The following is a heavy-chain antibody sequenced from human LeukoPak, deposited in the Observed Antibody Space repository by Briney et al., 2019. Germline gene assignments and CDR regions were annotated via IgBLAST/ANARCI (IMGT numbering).Heavy chain of an antibody. CDR3: ARVPSGAYYYDSSGSG. V-gene: IGHV1-69*05. CDR1: GYTFTGYY. D-gene: IGHD3-22*01. Sequence: SVKVSCKASGYTFTGYYMHWVRQAPGQGLEWMGGIIPIFGTANYAQKFQGRVTITTDESTSTAYMELSSLRSEDTAVYYCARVPSGAYYYDSSGSGWGQGTLVTVSS. CDR2: IIPIFGTA. J-gene: IGHJ4*02.